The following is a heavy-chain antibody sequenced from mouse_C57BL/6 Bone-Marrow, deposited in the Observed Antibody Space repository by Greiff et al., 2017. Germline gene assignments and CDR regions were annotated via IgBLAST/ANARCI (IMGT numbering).Heavy chain of an antibody. Sequence: QVTLKVSGPGILQPSPTLSLPCSFSGFSLSTFGMGVGWIRQPSGKGLEWLAHIWWDDDTYYNPALKSRLTISKDTSKNQVFLKIANVDTADTATYYCARMELGNYFDYWGQGTTLTVSS. V-gene: IGHV8-8*01. CDR2: IWWDDDT. D-gene: IGHD3-1*01. J-gene: IGHJ2*01. CDR1: GFSLSTFGMG. CDR3: ARMELGNYFDY.